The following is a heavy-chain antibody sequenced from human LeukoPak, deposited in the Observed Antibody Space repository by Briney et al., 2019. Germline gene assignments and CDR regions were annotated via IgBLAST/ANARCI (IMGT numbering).Heavy chain of an antibody. D-gene: IGHD2-15*01. Sequence: GESLKISCQASGYNFTTYWIAWVRQMPGKGLEWMGIIYPGDSDTIYSPSFQGQVTMSADKSISTAYLQWSSLKASDTAMYYCARHCSAGSCDDYWGQGTLVTVSS. CDR3: ARHCSAGSCDDY. CDR1: GYNFTTYW. V-gene: IGHV5-51*01. CDR2: IYPGDSDT. J-gene: IGHJ4*02.